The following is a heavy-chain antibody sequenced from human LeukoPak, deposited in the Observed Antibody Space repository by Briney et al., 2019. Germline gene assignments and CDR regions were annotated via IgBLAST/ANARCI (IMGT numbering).Heavy chain of an antibody. CDR1: GDTFSSYA. CDR3: AGVRDGYNAYYFDY. CDR2: IIPIFGTA. D-gene: IGHD5-24*01. Sequence: ASVKVSCKASGDTFSSYAISWVRQAPGQGLEWMGGIIPIFGTANYAQKFQGRVTITADESTSTAYMELSSLRSEDTAVYYCAGVRDGYNAYYFDYWGQGTLVTVSS. V-gene: IGHV1-69*13. J-gene: IGHJ4*02.